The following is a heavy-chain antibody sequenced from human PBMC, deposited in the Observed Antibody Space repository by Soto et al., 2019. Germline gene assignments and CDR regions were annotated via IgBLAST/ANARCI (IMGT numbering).Heavy chain of an antibody. CDR3: ATHPMATSTYYYGMDV. Sequence: ASVNVYWKTAGGAFSSYAISWVRQAPGQGLEWMGGIIPIFGTANYAQKFQGRVTITADESTSTAYMELSSLRSEDTAVYYCATHPMATSTYYYGMDVWGQGTTVTVSS. CDR1: GGAFSSYA. CDR2: IIPIFGTA. J-gene: IGHJ6*02. D-gene: IGHD5-12*01. V-gene: IGHV1-69*13.